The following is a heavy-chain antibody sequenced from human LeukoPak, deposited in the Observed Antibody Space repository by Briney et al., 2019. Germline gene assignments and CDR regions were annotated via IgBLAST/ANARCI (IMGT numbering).Heavy chain of an antibody. V-gene: IGHV1-8*03. CDR2: MNPNSGNT. CDR3: ARGGSPVVPAAIRAFDI. J-gene: IGHJ3*02. CDR1: GYTFTSYD. Sequence: GSSVKVSCKASGYTFTSYDINWVRQATGQGLEWMGWMNPNSGNTGYAQKFQGRVTITRNTSISTAYMELSSLRSKDTAVYYCARGGSPVVPAAIRAFDIWGQGTMVTVSS. D-gene: IGHD2-2*01.